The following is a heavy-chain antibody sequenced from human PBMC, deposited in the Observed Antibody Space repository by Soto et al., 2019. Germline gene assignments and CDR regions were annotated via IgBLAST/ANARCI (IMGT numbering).Heavy chain of an antibody. CDR1: GGSISSYY. CDR3: ARHQDQLLSAQQFDP. D-gene: IGHD2-2*01. V-gene: IGHV4-59*08. J-gene: IGHJ5*02. CDR2: IYYSGST. Sequence: PSETLSLTCTVSGGSISSYYWSWIRQPPGKGLEWIGYIYYSGSTNYNPSLKSRVTISVDTSKNQFSLKLSSVTAADTAVYYCARHQDQLLSAQQFDPWGQGTLVTVSS.